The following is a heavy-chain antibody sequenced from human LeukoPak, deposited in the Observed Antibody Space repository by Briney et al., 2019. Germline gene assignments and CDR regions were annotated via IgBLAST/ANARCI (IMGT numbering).Heavy chain of an antibody. Sequence: KTSETLSLTCTVSGGSISSYYRSWVRQPPGKGLEWVGDIYYSGSTNYNPSLKRRVTISVDTSNNHFSLKLSSVTAADTAVYYCARTVRSGYDFWSGSLSFDPWGQGTLVTVSS. V-gene: IGHV4-59*08. J-gene: IGHJ5*02. CDR2: IYYSGST. CDR1: GGSISSYY. CDR3: ARTVRSGYDFWSGSLSFDP. D-gene: IGHD3-3*01.